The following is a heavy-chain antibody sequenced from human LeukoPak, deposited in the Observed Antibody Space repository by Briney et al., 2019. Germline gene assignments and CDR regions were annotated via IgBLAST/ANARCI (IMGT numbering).Heavy chain of an antibody. J-gene: IGHJ6*02. V-gene: IGHV3-23*01. Sequence: GGSLRLSCVASGFTFSSYAMSWVRQAPGKGLEWVSAISGSGGSTYYADSVKGRFTISRDNSKNTLYLQMNSLRAEDTAVYYCARDLTPNYDFWSGPMGNYYYGMDVWGQGTTVTVSS. CDR1: GFTFSSYA. D-gene: IGHD3-3*01. CDR3: ARDLTPNYDFWSGPMGNYYYGMDV. CDR2: ISGSGGST.